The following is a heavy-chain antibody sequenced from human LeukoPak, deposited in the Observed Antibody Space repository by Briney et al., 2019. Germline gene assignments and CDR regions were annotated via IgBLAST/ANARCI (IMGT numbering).Heavy chain of an antibody. CDR3: ARALRSSGFYS. Sequence: PSGTLSLNCTISGGSINNSNWWSWVRQSPGKGLEWIGEVFHTGSTNHNPSLKSRVTLSVDKSKNRFSPRLTSMTAADSGIYFCARALRSSGFYSWGQGTLVTVSS. V-gene: IGHV4-4*02. J-gene: IGHJ5*01. CDR2: VFHTGST. CDR1: GGSINNSNW. D-gene: IGHD3-10*01.